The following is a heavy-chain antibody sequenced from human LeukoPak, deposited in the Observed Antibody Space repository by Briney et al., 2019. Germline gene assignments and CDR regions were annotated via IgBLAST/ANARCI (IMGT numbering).Heavy chain of an antibody. V-gene: IGHV3-21*05. CDR2: ISSSSSYT. CDR1: GFTFSSYE. D-gene: IGHD2-8*01. J-gene: IGHJ5*02. Sequence: GGSLRLSCAASGFTFSSYEMNWVRQAPGKGLEWVSYISSSSSYTNYADSVKGRFTISRDNAKNSLYLQMNSLRAEDTAVYYCARVPNGWFDPWGRGTLVTVSS. CDR3: ARVPNGWFDP.